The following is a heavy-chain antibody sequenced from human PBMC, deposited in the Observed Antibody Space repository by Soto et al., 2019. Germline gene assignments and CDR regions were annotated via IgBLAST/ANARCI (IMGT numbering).Heavy chain of an antibody. D-gene: IGHD2-21*02. V-gene: IGHV3-30*03. Sequence: QVPLVESGGGVVQPGRALRLSCAASGFSFNTSGMHWVRPAPGKGLEWVAVIAFDGSQEFYGDSVRGRFTISRDNSKNTLFLQMKSLTPEDTAVDYCATKVRVTNYLYYGMDVWGQGTTVTVSS. CDR1: GFSFNTSG. CDR2: IAFDGSQE. J-gene: IGHJ6*02. CDR3: ATKVRVTNYLYYGMDV.